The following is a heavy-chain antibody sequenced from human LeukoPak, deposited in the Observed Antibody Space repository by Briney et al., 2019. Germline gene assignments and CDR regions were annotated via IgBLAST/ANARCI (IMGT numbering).Heavy chain of an antibody. V-gene: IGHV3-23*01. J-gene: IGHJ4*02. CDR2: ISSSGGST. CDR3: AKVGSGYYDHLDF. Sequence: PGGSLRLSCAVSGFTFSNYNMNWVRQAPGKGLEWVSAISSSGGSTYHADSVRGRFTISRDNSKNTQYLQMNSLRVEDTAVYYCAKVGSGYYDHLDFWGQGILVTVSS. CDR1: GFTFSNYN. D-gene: IGHD3-22*01.